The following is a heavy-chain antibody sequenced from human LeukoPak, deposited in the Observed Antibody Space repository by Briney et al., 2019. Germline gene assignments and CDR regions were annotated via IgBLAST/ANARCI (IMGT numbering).Heavy chain of an antibody. D-gene: IGHD6-19*01. V-gene: IGHV3-7*01. J-gene: IGHJ4*02. Sequence: GGSLRLSCAASGFTFSDYWMSWVRQAPGKGLEWVANIKQDGSEKYYVDSVKGRFTISRDNAKNSLYPQMNSLRAEDTAVYYCARHTSAWYYFDDWGQGTLVTVSS. CDR1: GFTFSDYW. CDR2: IKQDGSEK. CDR3: ARHTSAWYYFDD.